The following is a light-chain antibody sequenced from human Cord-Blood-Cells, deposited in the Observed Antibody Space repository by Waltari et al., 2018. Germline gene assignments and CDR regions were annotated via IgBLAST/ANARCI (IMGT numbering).Light chain of an antibody. J-gene: IGKJ4*01. CDR2: WAS. V-gene: IGKV4-1*01. CDR1: QSVLYSSNNKNY. CDR3: QQYYSTPLT. Sequence: DFVMTSSPDSLAVSLGEMPTINCKFSQSVLYSSNNKNYLAWYQQKPGQPPKLLIYWASTRGSGVPDRFSGSGSGTDFTLTISSLQAEDVAVYYCQQYYSTPLTFGGGTKVEIK.